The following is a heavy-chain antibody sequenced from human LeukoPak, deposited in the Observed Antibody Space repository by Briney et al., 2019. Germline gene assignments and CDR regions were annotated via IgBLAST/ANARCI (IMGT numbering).Heavy chain of an antibody. CDR1: GYTFTSYD. CDR2: MNPNSGNT. D-gene: IGHD5-18*01. CDR3: ARGGGYSYGYYYYYYGMDV. J-gene: IGHJ6*02. V-gene: IGHV1-8*01. Sequence: ASVKVSCKASGYTFTSYDINWVRQAPGQGLEWMGWMNPNSGNTGYAQKFQGRVTMTRNTSISTAYMELSSLRSEDTAVYYCARGGGYSYGYYYYYYGMDVWGQGATVTVSS.